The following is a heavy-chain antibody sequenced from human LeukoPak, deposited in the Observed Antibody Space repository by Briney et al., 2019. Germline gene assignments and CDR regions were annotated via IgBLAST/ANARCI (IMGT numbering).Heavy chain of an antibody. CDR1: GYTFTSYD. J-gene: IGHJ4*02. D-gene: IGHD3-10*01. Sequence: GASVKVSCKASGYTFTSYDINWVRQATGQGLEWMGWMNPNSGNTGYAQKFQGRVTMTRNTSISTAYMELSSLRSEDTAVYYCARGVREQNVLLWFGELFRNAYYFDYWGQGTLVTVSS. CDR2: MNPNSGNT. V-gene: IGHV1-8*01. CDR3: ARGVREQNVLLWFGELFRNAYYFDY.